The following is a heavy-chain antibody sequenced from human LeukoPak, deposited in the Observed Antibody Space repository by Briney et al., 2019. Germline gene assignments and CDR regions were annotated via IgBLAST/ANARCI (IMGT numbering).Heavy chain of an antibody. D-gene: IGHD2-2*02. CDR3: ARELRGRYCSSTSCYTGGWFDP. J-gene: IGHJ5*02. CDR1: GGSFSGYY. CDR2: INHSGST. V-gene: IGHV4-34*01. Sequence: SETLSLTCAVYGGSFSGYYWSWLRQPPGKGLEWIGEINHSGSTNYNPSLKSRVTISVDTSKNQFSLKLSSVTAADTAVYYCARELRGRYCSSTSCYTGGWFDPWGQGTLVTVSS.